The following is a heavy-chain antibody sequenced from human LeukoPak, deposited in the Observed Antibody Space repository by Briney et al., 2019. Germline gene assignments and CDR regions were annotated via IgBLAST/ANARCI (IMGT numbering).Heavy chain of an antibody. CDR1: GFTFSSYE. J-gene: IGHJ4*02. V-gene: IGHV3-48*03. D-gene: IGHD6-13*01. CDR2: ISSSGSTI. Sequence: GGSLRLSCAASGFTFSSYEMNWVRQAPGKGLEWVSYISSSGSTIYYADSVKGRFTISRDNAKNSLYLQMSSLRAEDTAVYYCARSFLASSSWLGDYWGQGTLVTVSS. CDR3: ARSFLASSSWLGDY.